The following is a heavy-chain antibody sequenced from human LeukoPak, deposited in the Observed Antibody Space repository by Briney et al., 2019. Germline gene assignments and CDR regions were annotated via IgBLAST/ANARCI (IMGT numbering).Heavy chain of an antibody. V-gene: IGHV3-21*01. D-gene: IGHD5-18*01. CDR1: GFTFSSYN. J-gene: IGHJ4*02. CDR3: ARGYIYGSAPDY. Sequence: GGSLRLSCAASGFTFSSYNMNWVRQAPGKGLEWVSSISNSTSYIYYADSVKGRFTISRDNAKNSLYLQMNSLRVEDTAVYYCARGYIYGSAPDYWGQGTLVTVSS. CDR2: ISNSTSYI.